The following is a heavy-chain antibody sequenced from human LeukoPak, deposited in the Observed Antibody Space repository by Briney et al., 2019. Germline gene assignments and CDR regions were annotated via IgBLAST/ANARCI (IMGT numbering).Heavy chain of an antibody. V-gene: IGHV4-31*03. CDR2: IYYSGNT. Sequence: ETSETLSLTCTVSAGSISSGYYWTWIRQHPGKGLEWIGYIYYSGNTYYNPSLKSRVTISVDTSKNQFSLKLSSVTAADTAVYYCARGDIVVVPAARNWFDPWGQGTLVTVSS. CDR1: AGSISSGYY. J-gene: IGHJ5*02. D-gene: IGHD2-2*01. CDR3: ARGDIVVVPAARNWFDP.